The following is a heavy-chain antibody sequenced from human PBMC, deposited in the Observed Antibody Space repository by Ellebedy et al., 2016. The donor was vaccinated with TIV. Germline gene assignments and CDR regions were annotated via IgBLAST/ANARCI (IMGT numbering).Heavy chain of an antibody. CDR2: IIPIFGTA. D-gene: IGHD3-3*01. CDR1: GGTFSSYA. Sequence: SVKVSCXASGGTFSSYAISWVRQAPGQGLEWMGGIIPIFGTANYAQKFQGRVTITADESTSTAYMELSSLRSEDTAVYYCAREGITIFGVFDYWGQGTLVTVSS. CDR3: AREGITIFGVFDY. J-gene: IGHJ4*02. V-gene: IGHV1-69*13.